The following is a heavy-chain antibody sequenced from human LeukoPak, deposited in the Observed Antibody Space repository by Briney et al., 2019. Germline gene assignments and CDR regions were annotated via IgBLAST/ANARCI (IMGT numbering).Heavy chain of an antibody. D-gene: IGHD3-22*01. Sequence: SETLSLTCTVSGGSISSYYWSWIRQPSGKGLEWIGYIYYSGSTNYNPSLKSRVTISVDTSKNQFSLKLRSVTAADTAVYYCASSSAYGGAFDIWGQGTMVTVSS. CDR2: IYYSGST. V-gene: IGHV4-59*01. J-gene: IGHJ3*02. CDR1: GGSISSYY. CDR3: ASSSAYGGAFDI.